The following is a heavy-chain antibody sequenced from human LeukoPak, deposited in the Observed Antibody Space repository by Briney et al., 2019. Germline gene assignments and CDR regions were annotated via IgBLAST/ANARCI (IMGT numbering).Heavy chain of an antibody. CDR3: ARGLGYCSSTSCWGFDP. CDR2: IYSSGIT. CDR1: GGSISSGSYY. V-gene: IGHV4-61*10. J-gene: IGHJ5*02. Sequence: SETLPLTCTVSGGSISSGSYYWSWIRQPAGKGLEWIGRIYSSGITNYNPSLKSRVTISVDTSKNQFSLKLSSVTAADTAVYYCARGLGYCSSTSCWGFDPWGQGTLVTVSS. D-gene: IGHD2-2*01.